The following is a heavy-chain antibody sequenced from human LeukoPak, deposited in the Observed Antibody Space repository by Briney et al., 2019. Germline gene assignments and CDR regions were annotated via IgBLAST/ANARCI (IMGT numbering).Heavy chain of an antibody. CDR2: ISWNSGSI. V-gene: IGHV3-9*01. CDR1: GFTFDDYA. J-gene: IGHJ3*02. D-gene: IGHD3-10*01. Sequence: GRSLRLSCAASGFTFDDYAMHWVRQAPGKGLEWVSGISWNSGSIGYADSVKGRFTISRDNAKNSLYLQMNSLRAEDTALYYCAKERGSGSYYHDAFDIWGQGTTVTVSS. CDR3: AKERGSGSYYHDAFDI.